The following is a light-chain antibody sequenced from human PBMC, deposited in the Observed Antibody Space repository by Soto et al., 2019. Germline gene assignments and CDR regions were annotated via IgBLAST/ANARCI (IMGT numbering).Light chain of an antibody. V-gene: IGLV2-14*03. CDR3: SSYTSTTSYV. Sequence: QSALTQPASVSDSPGQSITISCIGTSSDIGSSDHVSWHQQHPGQAPKLMIYDVSHRPSGVSNRFSGSKTGNMASLIISGLQAEDEADYYCSSYTSTTSYVFGSGTKVTVL. CDR2: DVS. J-gene: IGLJ1*01. CDR1: SSDIGSSDH.